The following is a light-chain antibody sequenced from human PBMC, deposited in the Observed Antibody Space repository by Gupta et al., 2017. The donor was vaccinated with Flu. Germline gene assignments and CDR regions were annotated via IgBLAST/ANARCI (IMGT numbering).Light chain of an antibody. J-gene: IGLJ2*01. CDR2: RND. Sequence: QSVLPQPPSASGTPGQRVTISCSGSSSNIGANTVNWYQQLPGTAPKLLIERNDQRPSGVPDRFSGSKSGTSASLAINGLQSEDEADFYCAAWDDSLNGPVFGGGTKLTVL. CDR1: SSNIGANT. CDR3: AAWDDSLNGPV. V-gene: IGLV1-44*01.